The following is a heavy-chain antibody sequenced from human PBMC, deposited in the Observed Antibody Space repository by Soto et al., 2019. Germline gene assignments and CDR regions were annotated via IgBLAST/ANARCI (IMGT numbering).Heavy chain of an antibody. CDR3: ARTYGGYYDF. D-gene: IGHD2-8*01. CDR2: IYYSGST. CDR1: GGSISSYY. Sequence: PSETLYLTCTVSGGSISSYYWSWIRQPPGKGQEWIGYIYYSGSTNYNPSLKSRVTISVDTSKNQFSLKLSSVTAPDTAVYYCARTYGGYYDFWGQGTLVTVSS. V-gene: IGHV4-59*01. J-gene: IGHJ4*02.